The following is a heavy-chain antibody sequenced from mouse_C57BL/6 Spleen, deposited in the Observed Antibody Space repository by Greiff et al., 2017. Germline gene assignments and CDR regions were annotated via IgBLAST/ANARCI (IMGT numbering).Heavy chain of an antibody. CDR2: IYPRSGNT. J-gene: IGHJ2*01. V-gene: IGHV1-81*01. CDR1: GYTFTSYG. Sequence: VQLQQSGAELARPGASVKLSCKASGYTFTSYGISWVKQRTGQGLEWIGEIYPRSGNTYYNEKFKGKATLTADKSSSTAYMELRSLTSEDSAVYFCARLGITTVVEDYWGQGTTLTVSS. CDR3: ARLGITTVVEDY. D-gene: IGHD1-1*01.